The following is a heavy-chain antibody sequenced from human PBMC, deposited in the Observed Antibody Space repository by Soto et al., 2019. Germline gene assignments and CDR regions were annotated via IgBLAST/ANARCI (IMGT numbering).Heavy chain of an antibody. J-gene: IGHJ4*02. CDR3: ARGALGGSGGGFYGY. CDR1: GYTFTGYY. Sequence: QVQLVQSGAEVKKPGASVKVSCKASGYTFTGYYMHWVRQAPGQGLEWMGWINPNSGGTNYAQKFQGWVTMTRDTSISTAYMELSSLRSDDTAVYYFARGALGGSGGGFYGYWGQGTLVTVSS. CDR2: INPNSGGT. V-gene: IGHV1-2*04. D-gene: IGHD3-16*01.